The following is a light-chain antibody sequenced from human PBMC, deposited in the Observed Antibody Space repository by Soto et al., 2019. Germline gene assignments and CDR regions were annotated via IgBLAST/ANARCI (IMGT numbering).Light chain of an antibody. CDR2: EVS. CDR1: SSDVGNYNL. Sequence: QSALTQPASVSGSPGQSITISCTGTSSDVGNYNLVSWYQQQPGKAPKLMIYEVSKRPSGVSNRFSGSKSGNTASLTISGLQAEDEADHYCCSYEGSHTFRVVFGGGTKLTVL. CDR3: CSYEGSHTFRVV. V-gene: IGLV2-23*02. J-gene: IGLJ2*01.